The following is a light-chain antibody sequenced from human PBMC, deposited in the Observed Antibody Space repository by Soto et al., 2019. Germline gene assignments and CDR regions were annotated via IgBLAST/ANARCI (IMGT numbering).Light chain of an antibody. CDR3: NSYTRSSRYV. CDR2: DVS. Sequence: QSVLTQPASVSASLGQPITISHTGTSSDVGAYNYVYWYQQHPGKAPKLIIYDVSNRPSGIPNRFSGSKSGNTASLTISGLQAEDAAYYYCNSYTRSSRYVFGTGTKVTVL. J-gene: IGLJ1*01. V-gene: IGLV2-14*03. CDR1: SSDVGAYNY.